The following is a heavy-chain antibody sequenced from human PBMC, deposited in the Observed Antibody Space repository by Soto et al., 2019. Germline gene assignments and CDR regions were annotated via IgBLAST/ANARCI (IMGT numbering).Heavy chain of an antibody. CDR2: ISGSGGST. D-gene: IGHD1-7*01. V-gene: IGHV3-23*01. Sequence: EVQLLESGGGLVQPGGSLRLSCAASGFTFSSYAMSWVRQAPGKGLEWVSAISGSGGSTYYADSVKGRFTISRDNSKNTLYLQMNSLRAEDTAVYYCARASLRGKLELRSYFDYWGQGTLVTVSS. J-gene: IGHJ4*02. CDR3: ARASLRGKLELRSYFDY. CDR1: GFTFSSYA.